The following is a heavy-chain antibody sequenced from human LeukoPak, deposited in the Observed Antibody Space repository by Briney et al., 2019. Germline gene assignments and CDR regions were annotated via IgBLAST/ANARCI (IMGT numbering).Heavy chain of an antibody. CDR2: IYYSGST. Sequence: SETLSLTCTVSGGSINSYYWSWIRQPPGKKLEWIGYIYYSGSTNYNPSLKSRVTISVDTSKNQFSLKLSSVTAADTAVYYCARSNGNPLPYHYYGMDVWGQGTTVTVSS. V-gene: IGHV4-59*01. J-gene: IGHJ6*02. CDR1: GGSINSYY. D-gene: IGHD4-23*01. CDR3: ARSNGNPLPYHYYGMDV.